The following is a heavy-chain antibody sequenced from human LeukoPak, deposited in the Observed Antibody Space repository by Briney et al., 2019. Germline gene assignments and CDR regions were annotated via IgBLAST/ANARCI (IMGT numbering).Heavy chain of an antibody. CDR1: GGSISSYY. CDR2: IYYSGST. D-gene: IGHD3-10*01. J-gene: IGHJ4*02. CDR3: ARDRYYDSGSYYN. V-gene: IGHV4-59*01. Sequence: SETLSLTCTVSGGSISSYYWNWIRQPPGKGLEWIGYIYYSGSTNYNPSLKSRVTISVDTSKNQFSLKLSSVTAADTAVYYCARDRYYDSGSYYNWGQGTLVTVSS.